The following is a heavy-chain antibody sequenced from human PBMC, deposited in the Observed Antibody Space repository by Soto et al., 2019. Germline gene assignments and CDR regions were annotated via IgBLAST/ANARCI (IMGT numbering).Heavy chain of an antibody. CDR2: IYYSGST. Sequence: QVHLQESGPGLVKPSQTLSLTCTVSGDSFTSGGYYWSWIRQHPGKSLEWIGYIYYSGSTYYNPSLKSRVTISVDTSKNQFSLKLTSVTAADTAVYYCARDIAGRGYFDFWGQGSLVTVSS. D-gene: IGHD3-16*02. V-gene: IGHV4-31*03. CDR1: GDSFTSGGYY. CDR3: ARDIAGRGYFDF. J-gene: IGHJ4*02.